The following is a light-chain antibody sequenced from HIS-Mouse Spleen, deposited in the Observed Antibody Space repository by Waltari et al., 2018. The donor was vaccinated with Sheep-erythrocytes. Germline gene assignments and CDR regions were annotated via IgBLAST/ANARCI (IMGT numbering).Light chain of an antibody. CDR3: LQDYNYPYT. Sequence: AIQMTQSPSSLSASVGDRVTITCRASQRLRKDLDWYQQKPGKAPKHLIYAASSLQSGVPSRFSGSGSGTDFTLTISSLQPEDFATYYCLQDYNYPYTFGQGTKLEIK. CDR1: QRLRKD. V-gene: IGKV1-6*01. CDR2: AAS. J-gene: IGKJ2*01.